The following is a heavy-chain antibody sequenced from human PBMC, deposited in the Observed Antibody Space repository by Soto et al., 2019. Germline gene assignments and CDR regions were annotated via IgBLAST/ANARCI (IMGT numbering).Heavy chain of an antibody. V-gene: IGHV3-21*01. CDR1: GFTFSSYS. Sequence: GGSLRLSCAASGFTFSSYSMNWVRQAPGKXLEWVSSISSSSSYIYYADSVKGRFTISRDNAKNSLYLQMNSLRAEDTAVYYCAGGIVHYDFWSGLGRFDPWGQGTLVTVSS. CDR3: AGGIVHYDFWSGLGRFDP. D-gene: IGHD3-3*01. CDR2: ISSSSSYI. J-gene: IGHJ5*02.